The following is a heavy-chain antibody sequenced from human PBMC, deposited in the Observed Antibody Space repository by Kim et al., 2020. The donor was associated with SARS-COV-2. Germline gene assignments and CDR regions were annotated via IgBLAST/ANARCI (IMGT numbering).Heavy chain of an antibody. J-gene: IGHJ4*02. V-gene: IGHV3-74*01. D-gene: IGHD3-16*01. Sequence: SSKTYAESVKGRFTISRDNAKSTLYLQMTSRRAEETAVYYCEKGGLAHFDYWGQGTLVSVSS. CDR2: SSK. CDR3: EKGGLAHFDY.